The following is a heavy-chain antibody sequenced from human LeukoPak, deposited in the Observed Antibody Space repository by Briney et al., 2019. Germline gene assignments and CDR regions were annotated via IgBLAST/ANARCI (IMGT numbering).Heavy chain of an antibody. Sequence: GGTLRLSCAASGFTFSSYGMSWVRQAPGKGLEWVANIKKDGSEKYYVDSVKGRFTISRDNAKTSLYLQMISLRAEDTAVYYCARHLSGVTGYTYGRGIDYWGQGTLVTVSS. D-gene: IGHD5-18*01. V-gene: IGHV3-7*01. CDR1: GFTFSSYG. CDR2: IKKDGSEK. J-gene: IGHJ4*02. CDR3: ARHLSGVTGYTYGRGIDY.